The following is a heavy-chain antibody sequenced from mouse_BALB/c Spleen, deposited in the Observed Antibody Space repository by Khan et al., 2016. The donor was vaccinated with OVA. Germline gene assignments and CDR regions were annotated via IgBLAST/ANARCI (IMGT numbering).Heavy chain of an antibody. D-gene: IGHD1-2*01. Sequence: QVQLQQSGAELARPGASVKLSCKASGYTFTDFYINWVKQRTGQGLEWIGEISPGSGDTFYNERFKDKATLTADKSSNTAYMQPSSLTSEASAVYFGARRNSCGYTVDYWGQGTLVTVSA. V-gene: IGHV1-77*01. CDR1: GYTFTDFY. CDR3: ARRNSCGYTVDY. CDR2: ISPGSGDT. J-gene: IGHJ3*01.